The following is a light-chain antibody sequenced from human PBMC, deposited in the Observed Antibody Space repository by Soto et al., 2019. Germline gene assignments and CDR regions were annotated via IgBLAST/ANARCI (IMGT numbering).Light chain of an antibody. CDR2: GAS. J-gene: IGKJ5*01. CDR1: QSVSSN. V-gene: IGKV3-15*01. Sequence: EVLRIQTPTTLSVSPGERATLSCRASQSVSSNLAWYQQKPGQAPRLLIYGASTRATGIPARFSGSGSGTEFTHTISSLQSEDFAVYYCQQYNNWLSITFGQGTRLEIK. CDR3: QQYNNWLSIT.